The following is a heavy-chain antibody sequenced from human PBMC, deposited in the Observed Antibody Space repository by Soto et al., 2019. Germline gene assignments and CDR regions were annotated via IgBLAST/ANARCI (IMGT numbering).Heavy chain of an antibody. Sequence: ASVKVSCKASGYTFTGYYMHWVRQAPGQGLEWMGWINPNSGGTNYAQKFQGWVTMTRDTSISTAYMELSRLRSDDTAVYYCARGRDYDIAQGLYDYYGMDVWGQGTTVTVSS. CDR1: GYTFTGYY. V-gene: IGHV1-2*04. CDR3: ARGRDYDIAQGLYDYYGMDV. D-gene: IGHD3-9*01. CDR2: INPNSGGT. J-gene: IGHJ6*02.